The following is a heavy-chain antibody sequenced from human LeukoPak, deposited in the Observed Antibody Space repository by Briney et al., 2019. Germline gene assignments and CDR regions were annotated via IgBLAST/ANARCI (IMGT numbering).Heavy chain of an antibody. Sequence: GGSLRLSCAASGFTFSSYAMHWVRQAPGKGLEWVAVISYDGSNKYYADSVKGRFTISRDNSKNTLYLQMNSLRAEDTAVYYCARGLVDQDIIIDYWGQGTLVTVSS. CDR2: ISYDGSNK. V-gene: IGHV3-30-3*01. CDR1: GFTFSSYA. CDR3: ARGLVDQDIIIDY. D-gene: IGHD2-2*01. J-gene: IGHJ4*02.